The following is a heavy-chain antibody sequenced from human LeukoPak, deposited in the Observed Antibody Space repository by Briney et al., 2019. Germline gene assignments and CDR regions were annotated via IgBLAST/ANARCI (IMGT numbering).Heavy chain of an antibody. J-gene: IGHJ5*02. Sequence: GASVKVSCKASGYTFTSYDINWVRQATGQGLEWMRWISAYNGNTNYAQKLQGRVTMTTDTSTSTAYMELRSLRSDDTAVYYCARATLRPNWFDPWGQGTLVTVSS. CDR1: GYTFTSYD. V-gene: IGHV1-18*01. D-gene: IGHD4-11*01. CDR3: ARATLRPNWFDP. CDR2: ISAYNGNT.